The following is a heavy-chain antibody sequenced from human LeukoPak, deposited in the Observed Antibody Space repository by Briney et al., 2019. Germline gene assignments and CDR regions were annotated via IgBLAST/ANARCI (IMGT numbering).Heavy chain of an antibody. J-gene: IGHJ4*02. Sequence: SETLSLTCTVSGGSISSYYWSWIRQPPGKGLEWIGYIYYSGSTNYNPSLKSRVTISVDTSKNQFSLKLSSVTAADTAVYYCAGKEVPYYDFWSGYYRCWGQGTLVTVSS. V-gene: IGHV4-59*01. CDR2: IYYSGST. CDR3: AGKEVPYYDFWSGYYRC. D-gene: IGHD3-3*01. CDR1: GGSISSYY.